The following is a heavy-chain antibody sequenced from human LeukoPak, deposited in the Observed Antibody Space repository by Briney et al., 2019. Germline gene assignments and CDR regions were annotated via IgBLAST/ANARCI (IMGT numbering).Heavy chain of an antibody. D-gene: IGHD3-10*01. CDR2: IRGSGGTT. CDR1: GYTFSSND. J-gene: IGHJ5*02. CDR3: ATDSTVFRGVMIPNWFDP. Sequence: GVSLRLSCAASGYTFSSNDMSWVRQARGKGLEWVSGIRGSGGTTSYADSVKGRFTISRDNSKNTLYLQMNRLRAEDTAVYYCATDSTVFRGVMIPNWFDPWGQGTLVTVSS. V-gene: IGHV3-23*01.